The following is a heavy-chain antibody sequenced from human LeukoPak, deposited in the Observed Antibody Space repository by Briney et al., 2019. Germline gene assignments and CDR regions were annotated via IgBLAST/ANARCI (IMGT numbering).Heavy chain of an antibody. D-gene: IGHD1-26*01. CDR3: SRLSHVAGAPKVSWFDP. CDR1: AYSISDGWV. CDR2: IYHSGTT. V-gene: IGHV4-38-2*02. Sequence: SETLSLTCTVSAYSISDGWVWGMIRQPPGKGLEWIGSIYHSGTTYYNPSLKSRVTMSVDTSNNQFSLKLPSVTAADTAMYYCSRLSHVAGAPKVSWFDPWGQGTLVIVSS. J-gene: IGHJ5*02.